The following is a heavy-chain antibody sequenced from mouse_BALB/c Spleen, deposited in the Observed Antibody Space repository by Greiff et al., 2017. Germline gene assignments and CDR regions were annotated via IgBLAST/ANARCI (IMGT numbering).Heavy chain of an antibody. Sequence: EVKLQESGGGLVQPGGSRKLSCAASGFTFSSFGMHWVRQAPEKGLEWVAYISSGSSTIYYADTVKGRFTISRDNPKNTLFLQMTSLRSEDTAMYYCARLGYRYDGYAMDYWGQGTSVTVSS. CDR2: ISSGSSTI. CDR1: GFTFSSFG. D-gene: IGHD2-14*01. CDR3: ARLGYRYDGYAMDY. V-gene: IGHV5-17*02. J-gene: IGHJ4*01.